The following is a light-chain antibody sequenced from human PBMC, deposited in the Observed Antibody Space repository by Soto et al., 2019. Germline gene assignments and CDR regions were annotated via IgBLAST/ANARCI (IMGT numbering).Light chain of an antibody. J-gene: IGLJ1*01. CDR3: FTYAGNSVYV. Sequence: QSVLTQPASVTGSPGQSITIPGTGTSSNVGSYNLGSWFQQLPGKVTKLIIYGATKRPSGVSDRFSGSKSGNTASLTISGLQAEDEADYLCFTYAGNSVYVFGTGTKVTV. CDR2: GAT. CDR1: SSNVGSYNL. V-gene: IGLV2-23*01.